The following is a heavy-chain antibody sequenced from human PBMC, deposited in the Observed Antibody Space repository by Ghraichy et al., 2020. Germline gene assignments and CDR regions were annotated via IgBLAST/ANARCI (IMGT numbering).Heavy chain of an antibody. CDR1: GGSFSGYY. CDR3: ARAYRCGGGRCSTWDS. J-gene: IGHJ5*02. D-gene: IGHD2-21*01. Sequence: SETLSLTCAVYGGSFSGYYWSWIRQPPGKGLEWIGEINHGVTTNYNPSLKSRVTMSLDTSENQFSLKLTSVTAADTALSFCARAYRCGGGRCSTWDSWGQRTLVTVSS. CDR2: INHGVTT. V-gene: IGHV4-34*01.